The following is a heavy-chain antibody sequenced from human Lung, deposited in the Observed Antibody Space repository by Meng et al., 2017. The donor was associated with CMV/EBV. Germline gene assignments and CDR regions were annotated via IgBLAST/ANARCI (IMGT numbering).Heavy chain of an antibody. CDR2: INPSGGRT. D-gene: IGHD6-13*01. V-gene: IGHV1-46*01. CDR1: GYIFTSYF. CDR3: ARGRGPSGSWHIDY. J-gene: IGHJ4*02. Sequence: ASVKVSCKADGYIFTSYFIHWVRQAPGQGLEWMGKINPSGGRTTYAQKFQGRLTMTRNSSTSTIYMEVSSLRSEDTAVYYCARGRGPSGSWHIDYWGQGTLVTVSS.